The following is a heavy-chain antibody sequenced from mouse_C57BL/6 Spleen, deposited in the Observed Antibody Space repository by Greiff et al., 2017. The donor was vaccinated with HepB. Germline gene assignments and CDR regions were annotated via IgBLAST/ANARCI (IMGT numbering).Heavy chain of an antibody. J-gene: IGHJ4*01. CDR1: GYTFTSYW. CDR2: IHPNSGST. Sequence: QVQLQQPGAEPVKPGASVKLSCKASGYTFTSYWMHWVKQRPGQGLEWIGMIHPNSGSTNYNEKFKSKATLTVDKSSSTAYMQLSSLTSEDSAVYYCARESLRLRLYAMDYWGQGTSVTVSS. V-gene: IGHV1-64*01. CDR3: ARESLRLRLYAMDY. D-gene: IGHD1-1*01.